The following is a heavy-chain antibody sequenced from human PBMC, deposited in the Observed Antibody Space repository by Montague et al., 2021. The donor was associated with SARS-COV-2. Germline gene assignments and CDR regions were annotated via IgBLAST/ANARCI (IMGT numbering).Heavy chain of an antibody. CDR3: ARDHYHSSWFKY. CDR2: INHSGST. J-gene: IGHJ4*02. Sequence: SETLSLTCAVYGGSFSGYYWSWIRQPPGKGLEWIGEINHSGSTKXKSSLKSRVTISADTSKKQFSLRLTSVTAADTAVYFCARDHYHSSWFKYWGPGTLVTVSS. CDR1: GGSFSGYY. D-gene: IGHD6-13*01. V-gene: IGHV4-34*01.